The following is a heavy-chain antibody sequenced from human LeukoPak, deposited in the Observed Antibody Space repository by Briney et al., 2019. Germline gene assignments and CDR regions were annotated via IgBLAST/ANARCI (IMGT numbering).Heavy chain of an antibody. CDR2: IYPGGNF. Sequence: SETLSLTCSVSGDSVTKHYWSWIRQSAAKGLECIGRIYPGGNFDSNPSLKSRVTMSLDTSKNQLSLKMYSVTAADTAVYFCARHEYSSTQFDYWGQGTLVTVSS. CDR1: GDSVTKHY. CDR3: ARHEYSSTQFDY. J-gene: IGHJ4*02. D-gene: IGHD6-6*01. V-gene: IGHV4-4*07.